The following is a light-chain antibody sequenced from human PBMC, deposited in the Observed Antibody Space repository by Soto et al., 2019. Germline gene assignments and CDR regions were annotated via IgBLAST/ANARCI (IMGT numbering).Light chain of an antibody. Sequence: QSVLTQPPSASGTPGQRVTISWSGSSSNIGSNTVHWYQQPPGTAPKLLNYSNNQRPSGVPDRFSGSKSGTSASLAIRGLQSEDEADYYCAAWDDSLNGVEFGGGTKLTVL. CDR2: SNN. J-gene: IGLJ2*01. CDR1: SSNIGSNT. CDR3: AAWDDSLNGVE. V-gene: IGLV1-44*01.